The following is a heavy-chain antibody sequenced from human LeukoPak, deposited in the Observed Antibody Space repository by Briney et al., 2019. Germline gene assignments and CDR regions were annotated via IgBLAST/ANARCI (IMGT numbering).Heavy chain of an antibody. Sequence: GGSLRLSCAASGFIFSTYAMHWVRQAPGQGLEGVAVISYDGSNKYYADSVKGRFTISRDNSKNTLYLQMNSLRAEDTAVYYCARGLAAAGIKGPDYWGQGTLVTVSS. CDR1: GFIFSTYA. J-gene: IGHJ4*02. CDR3: ARGLAAAGIKGPDY. CDR2: ISYDGSNK. D-gene: IGHD6-13*01. V-gene: IGHV3-30-3*01.